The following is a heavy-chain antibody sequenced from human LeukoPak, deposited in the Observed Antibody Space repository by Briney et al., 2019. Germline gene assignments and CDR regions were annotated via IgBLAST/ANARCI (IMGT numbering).Heavy chain of an antibody. V-gene: IGHV3-23*01. J-gene: IGHJ4*02. Sequence: GGSLRLSCAASGFTFSNYAMSWVRQAPGKGLEWVSALSGSGGSTYYADSVKGRFTISRDNSKNSLYLQMNSLRAEDTAVYYCARNLPAADYWGQGTLVTVSS. D-gene: IGHD2-2*01. CDR1: GFTFSNYA. CDR2: LSGSGGST. CDR3: ARNLPAADY.